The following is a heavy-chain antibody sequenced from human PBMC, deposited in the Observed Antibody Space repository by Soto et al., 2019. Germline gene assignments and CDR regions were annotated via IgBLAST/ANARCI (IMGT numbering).Heavy chain of an antibody. CDR1: GFTFTNIW. J-gene: IGHJ4*02. D-gene: IGHD6-13*01. V-gene: IGHV3-15*01. CDR2: IKSRADDGTA. Sequence: GGSLRLSCAASGFTFTNIWMTWVRKAPGQGLEWVGHIKSRADDGTADYAAPLKGRFTISRDDSKNMLYLQMNSLNTEDTAVYFCATEGIASRPPFDYWGQGTLVTVSS. CDR3: ATEGIASRPPFDY.